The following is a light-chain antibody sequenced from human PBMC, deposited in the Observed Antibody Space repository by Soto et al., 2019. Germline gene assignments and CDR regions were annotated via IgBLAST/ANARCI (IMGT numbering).Light chain of an antibody. J-gene: IGKJ4*01. CDR1: ERLTTN. CDR3: QQYNKWPRT. V-gene: IGKV3D-15*01. CDR2: GTY. Sequence: EIVMTQSQATLYVSPGEGVTLSCRASERLTTNLAWYQQSPGQAPRLLIYGTYTRATGIPTRFSGSGTGTEFTLTISSLESEDFAVYYCQQYNKWPRTFGGGTKVDIK.